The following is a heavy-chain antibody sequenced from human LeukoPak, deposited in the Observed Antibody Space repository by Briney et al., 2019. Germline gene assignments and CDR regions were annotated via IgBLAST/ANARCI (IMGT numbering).Heavy chain of an antibody. D-gene: IGHD1-7*01. CDR2: INPNSGGT. V-gene: IGHV1-2*02. J-gene: IGHJ4*02. CDR3: ARERELELAYYFDY. Sequence: ASVKVSCKASGYTFSGYYMHWVRQAPGQGLEWMGWINPNSGGTYYAQKFQGRVTMTRDTSISTAYMELSRLRSDDTAVFYCARERELELAYYFDYWGQGTLVTVSS. CDR1: GYTFSGYY.